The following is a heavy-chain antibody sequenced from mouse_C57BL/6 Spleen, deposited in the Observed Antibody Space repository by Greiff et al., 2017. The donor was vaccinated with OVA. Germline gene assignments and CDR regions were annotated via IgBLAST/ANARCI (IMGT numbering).Heavy chain of an antibody. CDR2: IVPNSGGT. V-gene: IGHV1-72*01. CDR3: ARYYYDYDEGGYYAMDY. Sequence: QVQLQQPGAELVKPGASVKLSCKASGYTFTSYWMHWVKQRPGRGLEWIGRIVPNSGGTKYKEKFTSKATLTVDKHSSTAYMQLSSLTSEDSAVYYCARYYYDYDEGGYYAMDYWGQGTSVTVSS. CDR1: GYTFTSYW. D-gene: IGHD2-4*01. J-gene: IGHJ4*01.